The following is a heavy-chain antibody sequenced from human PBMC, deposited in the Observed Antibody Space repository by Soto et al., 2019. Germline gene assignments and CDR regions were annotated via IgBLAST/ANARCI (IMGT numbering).Heavy chain of an antibody. CDR2: VSHDGRNT. CDR3: AKGGRQWLVTSDFNY. Sequence: VQLVESGGGVVQPGRSLRLSCAASGFTFSDYAMHWVRQAPGKGLEWVAVVSHDGRNTHYADSVKGRFTISRDSSKNTVSLEMTSMRAEDPAVYYCAKGGRQWLVTSDFNYWGQGALVTVSS. D-gene: IGHD6-19*01. V-gene: IGHV3-30*18. J-gene: IGHJ4*02. CDR1: GFTFSDYA.